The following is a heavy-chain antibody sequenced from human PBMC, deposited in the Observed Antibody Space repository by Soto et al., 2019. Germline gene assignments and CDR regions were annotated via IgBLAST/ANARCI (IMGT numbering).Heavy chain of an antibody. V-gene: IGHV3-73*01. CDR1: GFVFKDSS. CDR3: TRLISAAQDY. D-gene: IGHD3-10*01. J-gene: IGHJ4*02. CDR2: IRDRAFSYAT. Sequence: EVLLVESGGGLVQPGGSLKLSCAASGFVFKDSSIHWVRQASGKGLEWVGLIRDRAFSYATAYAASVKGRFTISRDDSTDTAYLQMNSLKTEDTAIYYCTRLISAAQDYWGQGTLVTVSS.